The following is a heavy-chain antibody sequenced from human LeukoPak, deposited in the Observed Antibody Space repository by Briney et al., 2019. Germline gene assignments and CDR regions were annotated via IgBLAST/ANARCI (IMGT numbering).Heavy chain of an antibody. CDR2: IYYTGST. V-gene: IGHV4-59*08. J-gene: IGHJ4*02. CDR3: ARRGASGTIDY. Sequence: PSETLSLTCTVSGGSISGFYWNWVRQPPGKGLEWIGYIYYTGSTNYNPSLKSRVTISVDTSKNQSSLKLTSVTAADTAVYYCARRGASGTIDYWGQGTLVTVSS. CDR1: GGSISGFY. D-gene: IGHD1-1*01.